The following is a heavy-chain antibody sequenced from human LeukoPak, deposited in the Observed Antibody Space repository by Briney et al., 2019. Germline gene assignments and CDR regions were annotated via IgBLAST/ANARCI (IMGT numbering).Heavy chain of an antibody. J-gene: IGHJ3*02. V-gene: IGHV3-48*01. CDR3: ARARSGRITIYPDAFDI. D-gene: IGHD3-3*01. CDR1: GFTFSSYW. CDR2: ISSTSGTI. Sequence: QPGGSLRLSCAASGFTFSSYWMHWVRQAPGKGLEWVSYISSTSGTIYYADSVKGRFTISRDNAKNSLYLQMNSLRAEDTAVYYCARARSGRITIYPDAFDIWGQGTMVTVSS.